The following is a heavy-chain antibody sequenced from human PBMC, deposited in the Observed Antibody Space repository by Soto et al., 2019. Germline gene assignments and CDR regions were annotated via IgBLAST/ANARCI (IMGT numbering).Heavy chain of an antibody. D-gene: IGHD1-26*01. Sequence: QVQLVQSGAEVRKPGASLKVSCKATGHTFITYGVSWVRQAPGHGLEWMGWINNRNGNTNYAQKFQGRVTMTTDTSTTTVYMELRSRRSHDTAVYYWPRDGNQWDHRDFDSSGQGTRVTFSS. CDR1: GHTFITYG. CDR3: PRDGNQWDHRDFDS. CDR2: INNRNGNT. V-gene: IGHV1-18*01. J-gene: IGHJ4*02.